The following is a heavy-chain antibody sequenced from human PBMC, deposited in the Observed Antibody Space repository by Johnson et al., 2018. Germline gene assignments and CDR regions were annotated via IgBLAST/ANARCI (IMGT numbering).Heavy chain of an antibody. V-gene: IGHV4-39*01. CDR2: IYYSGST. CDR3: ASVDTAMAHHDAFDI. CDR1: GGSISSSSYY. J-gene: IGHJ3*02. Sequence: QVQLVQSGPGLVKPSETXSLTCTVSGGSISSSSYYWGWIRQPPGKGLAWIGGIYYSGSTYYNPSLKRRVTISVDTSKNQFSLMLRPGTSADTAVSYCASVDTAMAHHDAFDIWGQGTMVTVSS. D-gene: IGHD5-18*01.